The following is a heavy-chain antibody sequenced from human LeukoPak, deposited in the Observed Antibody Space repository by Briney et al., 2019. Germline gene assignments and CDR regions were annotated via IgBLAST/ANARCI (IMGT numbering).Heavy chain of an antibody. CDR1: VGSISSYY. Sequence: SETLSLTCTVSVGSISSYYWSWLRQPPGKGLEWVGYIYYSGSTNYNPSLKSRVTISVDTSKNQFSLKLSSVTAADAAVYYCARDLFSQTGNGINWGQGTLVTVSS. V-gene: IGHV4-59*01. J-gene: IGHJ4*02. D-gene: IGHD1-1*01. CDR2: IYYSGST. CDR3: ARDLFSQTGNGIN.